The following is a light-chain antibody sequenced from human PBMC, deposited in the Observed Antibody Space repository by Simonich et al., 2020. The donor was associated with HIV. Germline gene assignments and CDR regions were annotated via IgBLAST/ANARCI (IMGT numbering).Light chain of an antibody. CDR2: EAS. CDR3: QHYDKWPPWT. CDR1: QSVSSY. J-gene: IGKJ1*01. V-gene: IGKV3D-15*01. Sequence: EIVMTQSPATLSVSPGERATLSCRASQSVSSYLAWYQQKPGQAPRLLIYEASNRATGIPARFSGSGSGTDFNLTISSMQSEDSAVYYCQHYDKWPPWTFGQGTKVEIK.